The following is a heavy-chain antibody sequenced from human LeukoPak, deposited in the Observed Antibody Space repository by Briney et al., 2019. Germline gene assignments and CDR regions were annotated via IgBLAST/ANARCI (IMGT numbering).Heavy chain of an antibody. CDR1: GFTFSSYS. J-gene: IGHJ4*02. D-gene: IGHD3-10*01. Sequence: PGGSLRLSCAASGFTFSSYSMNWVRQAPGKGLEWVSSISSSSSYIYYADSVKGRFTISRDNAKNSLYLQMNSLRAEDTAVYYCASDNGIIMVRGVILYWGQGTLVTVSS. CDR2: ISSSSSYI. CDR3: ASDNGIIMVRGVILY. V-gene: IGHV3-21*01.